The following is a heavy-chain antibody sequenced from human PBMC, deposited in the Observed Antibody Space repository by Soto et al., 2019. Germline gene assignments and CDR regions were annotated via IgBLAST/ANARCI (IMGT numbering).Heavy chain of an antibody. D-gene: IGHD1-7*01. CDR1: GGTFSSYA. CDR3: ARDPELELRWNYYYGMDV. V-gene: IGHV1-69*01. Sequence: QVQLVQSGAEVKKPGSSVKVYCKASGGTFSSYAISWVRQAPGQGLEWMGGIIPIFGTANYAQKFQGRVTITADESTSTAYMELSSLRAEDTAVYYCARDPELELRWNYYYGMDVWGQGTTVTVSS. J-gene: IGHJ6*02. CDR2: IIPIFGTA.